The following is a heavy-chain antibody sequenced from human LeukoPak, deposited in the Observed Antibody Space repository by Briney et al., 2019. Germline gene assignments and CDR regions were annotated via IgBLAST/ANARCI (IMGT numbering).Heavy chain of an antibody. J-gene: IGHJ4*02. D-gene: IGHD1-26*01. V-gene: IGHV1-46*01. CDR1: GYTFTSYY. CDR2: INPSGGST. CDR3: ARGRSVGASFDY. Sequence: ASVKVSCTASGYTFTSYYMHWVRQAPGQGLEWMGIINPSGGSTSYAQKFQGRVTMTRDMSTSTVYMELSSLRSEDTAVYYCARGRSVGASFDYWGQGTPVTVSS.